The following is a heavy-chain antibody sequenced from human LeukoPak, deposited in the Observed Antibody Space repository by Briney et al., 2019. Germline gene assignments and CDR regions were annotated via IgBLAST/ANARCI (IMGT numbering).Heavy chain of an antibody. CDR1: GYTFTSYY. CDR2: IIPIFGTA. D-gene: IGHD4-17*01. Sequence: ASVKVSCKASGYTFTSYYMHWVRQAPGQGLEWMGGIIPIFGTANYAQKFQGRVTMTEDTSTDTAYMEPSSLRSEDTAVYYCATTYDYGDYFLFDYWGQGTLVTVSS. J-gene: IGHJ4*02. CDR3: ATTYDYGDYFLFDY. V-gene: IGHV1-69*06.